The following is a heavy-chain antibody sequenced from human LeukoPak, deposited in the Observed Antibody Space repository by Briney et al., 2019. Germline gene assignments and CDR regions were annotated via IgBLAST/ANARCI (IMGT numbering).Heavy chain of an antibody. CDR1: GGSIRSSYYY. V-gene: IGHV4-39*01. D-gene: IGHD6-13*01. Sequence: PSETLSLTCTVSGGSIRSSYYYWGWIRQPPGKGLEWIGSIYDSGSTYYNPSLKSRVTISVDTSKNQFSLKLNSVTAADTAVYYCARGIAAAGFDPWGQGTLVTVSS. CDR3: ARGIAAAGFDP. CDR2: IYDSGST. J-gene: IGHJ5*02.